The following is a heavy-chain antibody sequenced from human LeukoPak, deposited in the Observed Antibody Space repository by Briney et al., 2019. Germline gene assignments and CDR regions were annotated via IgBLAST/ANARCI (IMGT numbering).Heavy chain of an antibody. CDR2: IKSKTDGGTT. D-gene: IGHD4-11*01. Sequence: GGSLRLSCAASGFTFSSYAMSWVRQAPGKGLEWVGRIKSKTDGGTTDYAAPVKGRFTISRDDSKNTLYLQMNSLKTEDTAVYYCGSNYFYYYYYYMDVWGKGTTVTVSS. V-gene: IGHV3-15*01. CDR1: GFTFSSYA. CDR3: GSNYFYYYYYYMDV. J-gene: IGHJ6*03.